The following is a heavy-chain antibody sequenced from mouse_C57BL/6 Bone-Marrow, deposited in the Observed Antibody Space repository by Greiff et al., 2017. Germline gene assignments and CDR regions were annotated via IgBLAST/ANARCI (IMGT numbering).Heavy chain of an antibody. V-gene: IGHV1-64*01. CDR3: AQNYGNYAMDY. D-gene: IGHD2-1*01. CDR2: IHPNSGST. CDR1: GYTFTSYW. Sequence: QVQLQQPGAELVKPGASVKLSCKASGYTFTSYWMYWVKQRPGQGLEWIGMIHPNSGSTNYNEKFKSKATLTVDKSSSTTYMQLSSLTSEDSAVYYCAQNYGNYAMDYWGQGTSVTVSS. J-gene: IGHJ4*01.